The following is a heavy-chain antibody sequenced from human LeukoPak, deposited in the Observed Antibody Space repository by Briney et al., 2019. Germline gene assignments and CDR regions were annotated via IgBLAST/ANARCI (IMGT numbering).Heavy chain of an antibody. Sequence: GGSLRLSCAASGFTFSDYYMNWVRQAPGKGLEWVSYISSSGGTIYYADSVKGRFTISRDNAKNSLYLQMNSLRAEDTAVYYCAELGITMIGGVWGKGTTVTISS. V-gene: IGHV3-11*04. D-gene: IGHD3-10*02. J-gene: IGHJ6*04. CDR2: ISSSGGTI. CDR1: GFTFSDYY. CDR3: AELGITMIGGV.